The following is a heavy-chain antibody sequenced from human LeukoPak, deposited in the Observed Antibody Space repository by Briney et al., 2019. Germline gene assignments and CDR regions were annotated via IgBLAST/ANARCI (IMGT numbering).Heavy chain of an antibody. CDR2: MNPNSGNT. CDR1: GYTFTSYD. Sequence: GASVKVSCKASGYTFTSYDINWVRQATGQGLEWMGWMNPNSGNTGYAQKFQGRVTMTRNTSITTAYMELSSLRSEDTAVYYCATRGRSALAGYHHWGQETLVTVSS. J-gene: IGHJ4*02. V-gene: IGHV1-8*01. CDR3: ATRGRSALAGYHH. D-gene: IGHD3-9*01.